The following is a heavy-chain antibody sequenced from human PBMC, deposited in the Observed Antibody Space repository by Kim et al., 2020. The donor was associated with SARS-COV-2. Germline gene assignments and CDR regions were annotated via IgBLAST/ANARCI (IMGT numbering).Heavy chain of an antibody. Sequence: GGSLRLSCSASGFTFSSYAMHWVRQAPGKGLEYVSAISSNGGSTYYADSVKGRFTISRDNSKNTLYLQMSSLRAEDTAVYYCVKPVSSGWPHDFDYWGQGTLVTVSS. CDR1: GFTFSSYA. D-gene: IGHD6-19*01. V-gene: IGHV3-64D*09. J-gene: IGHJ4*02. CDR2: ISSNGGST. CDR3: VKPVSSGWPHDFDY.